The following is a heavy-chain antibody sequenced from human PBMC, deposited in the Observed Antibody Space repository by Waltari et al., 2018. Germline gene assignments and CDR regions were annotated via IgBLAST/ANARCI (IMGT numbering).Heavy chain of an antibody. Sequence: VQLVESGGGLVQPGGSLRLSCAASGFTFSSYGMRWVRQAPGRGLEWVAVISYGGSKKYYADSVKDRLTISRDNAKNMVYLQMNTLKVDDTAVYYCARVWRRVMIVDSFDDWGQGVLVTVSS. D-gene: IGHD3-22*01. J-gene: IGHJ4*02. CDR3: ARVWRRVMIVDSFDD. CDR1: GFTFSSYG. V-gene: IGHV3-30*03. CDR2: ISYGGSKK.